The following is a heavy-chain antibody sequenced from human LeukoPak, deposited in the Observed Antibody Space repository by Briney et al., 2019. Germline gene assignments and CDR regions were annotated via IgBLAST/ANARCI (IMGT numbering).Heavy chain of an antibody. CDR1: GYSISSGYY. CDR2: ISHSGST. Sequence: SETLSLTCTVSGYSISSGYYWGWIRQPPGKGLEWIGSISHSGSTYYNPSLKSRVTISVDTSKNQFSLKLSSVTAADTAVYYCAAVRVTGPTFDYWGQGTLVTVSS. V-gene: IGHV4-38-2*02. J-gene: IGHJ4*02. CDR3: AAVRVTGPTFDY. D-gene: IGHD1-14*01.